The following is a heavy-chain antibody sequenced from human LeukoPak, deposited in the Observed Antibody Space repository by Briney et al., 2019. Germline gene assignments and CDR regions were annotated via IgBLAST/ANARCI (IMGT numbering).Heavy chain of an antibody. CDR3: ARDLYPFYYGLAHHPGFDY. J-gene: IGHJ4*02. Sequence: PGGSLRLSCAASGFTFSSYGMHWVRQAPGKGLEWVAVIWYDGSNKYYADSVKGRFTISRDNSKNTLYLQMNSVRAEDTAVYYCARDLYPFYYGLAHHPGFDYWGQGTLVTVSS. CDR2: IWYDGSNK. CDR1: GFTFSSYG. D-gene: IGHD4-17*01. V-gene: IGHV3-33*01.